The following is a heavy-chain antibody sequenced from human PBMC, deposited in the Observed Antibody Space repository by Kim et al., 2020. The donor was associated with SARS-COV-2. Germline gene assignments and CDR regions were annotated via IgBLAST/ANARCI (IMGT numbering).Heavy chain of an antibody. J-gene: IGHJ6*03. CDR3: AKNADQLLTYYDMDV. CDR2: IRDDGRDS. CDR1: GFEFADYG. D-gene: IGHD2-2*01. V-gene: IGHV3-43*02. Sequence: GGSLRLSCVGSGFEFADYGMHWVRQAPGKGLEWVSYIRDDGRDSWYADSVRGRFTVSRDNRENSLYLQMTGLRSEDTALYYCAKNADQLLTYYDMDVWGKGTTVTVSS.